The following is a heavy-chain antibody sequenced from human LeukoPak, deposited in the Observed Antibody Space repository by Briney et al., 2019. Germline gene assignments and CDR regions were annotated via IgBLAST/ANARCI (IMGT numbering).Heavy chain of an antibody. V-gene: IGHV1-8*02. Sequence: ASVKVSCKASGYTFTSDGINWVRRATGQGLEWMGWMNPNSGNTGYAQKFQGRVTMTRSTSISTAYMELSSLTSEDTAVYYCARVSLGYCSGGTCYFQDHWGQGTLVTVSS. CDR2: MNPNSGNT. J-gene: IGHJ4*02. CDR1: GYTFTSDG. CDR3: ARVSLGYCSGGTCYFQDH. D-gene: IGHD2-15*01.